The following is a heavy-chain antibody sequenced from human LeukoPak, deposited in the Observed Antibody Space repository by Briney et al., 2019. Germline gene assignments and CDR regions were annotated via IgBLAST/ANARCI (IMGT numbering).Heavy chain of an antibody. D-gene: IGHD5-18*01. CDR1: GFTLSDYW. CDR3: ARGRGFSYGIDF. CDR2: IQQDGSEK. V-gene: IGHV3-7*04. J-gene: IGHJ4*02. Sequence: PGESLRLSCAASGFTLSDYWMSWVRQAPGKGLEWVANIQQDGSEKYYVDSVKGRFTISRDNATKSLFLQVSSLRGEDTAVYYCARGRGFSYGIDFWGQGTLVTVSA.